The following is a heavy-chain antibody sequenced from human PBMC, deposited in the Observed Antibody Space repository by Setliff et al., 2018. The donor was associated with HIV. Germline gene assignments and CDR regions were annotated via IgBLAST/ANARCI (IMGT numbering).Heavy chain of an antibody. CDR2: IYYSGST. CDR3: ASPRSLLVWYDAFDI. Sequence: PSETLSLTCTVSGGSISSSSYYWGWIRQPPGKGLDWIGSIYYSGSTYYNPSLKSRVTMSVDTSENQFSLTLSSVTAADTAVYYCASPRSLLVWYDAFDIWGQGTMVTVSS. J-gene: IGHJ3*02. D-gene: IGHD6-6*01. V-gene: IGHV4-39*07. CDR1: GGSISSSSYY.